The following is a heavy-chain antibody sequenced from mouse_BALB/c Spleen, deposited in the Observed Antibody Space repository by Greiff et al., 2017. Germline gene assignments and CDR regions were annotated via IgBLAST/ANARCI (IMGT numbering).Heavy chain of an antibody. J-gene: IGHJ4*01. CDR3: ARGDYRYDYAMDY. CDR2: IDPANGNT. Sequence: VQLQQSGAELVKPGASVKLSCTASGFNIKDTYMHWVKQRPEQGLEWIGRIDPANGNTKYDPKFQGKATITADTSSNTAYLQLSSLTSEDTAVYYCARGDYRYDYAMDYWGQGTSVTVSS. V-gene: IGHV14-3*02. CDR1: GFNIKDTY. D-gene: IGHD2-14*01.